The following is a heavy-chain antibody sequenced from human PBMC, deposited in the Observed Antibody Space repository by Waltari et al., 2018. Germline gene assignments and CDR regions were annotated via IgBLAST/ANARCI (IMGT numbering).Heavy chain of an antibody. CDR1: GLTFSSYA. D-gene: IGHD3-3*01. V-gene: IGHV3-30-3*01. CDR2: ISYDGSNK. Sequence: QVQLVESGGGGVQPGRSLRLSCAASGLTFSSYAMHWVRQAPGKGLEWVAVISYDGSNKYYADSVKGRFTISRDNSKNTLYLQMNSLRAEDTAVYYCARAHYDFWSGLDYWGQGTLVTVSS. J-gene: IGHJ4*02. CDR3: ARAHYDFWSGLDY.